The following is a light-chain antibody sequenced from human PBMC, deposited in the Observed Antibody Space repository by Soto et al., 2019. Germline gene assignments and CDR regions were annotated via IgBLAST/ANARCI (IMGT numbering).Light chain of an antibody. CDR2: ATS. V-gene: IGKV1-39*01. Sequence: DIQMTQTPSSLSASLGDRVTITCRASRNIDNYLNWYQQKPGRDTEVLVYATSSLQSGVPSRFSGVGSGTHFTLTISGLQPEDFATYFCQQSYNTPITFGQGTRLEIK. CDR3: QQSYNTPIT. J-gene: IGKJ5*01. CDR1: RNIDNY.